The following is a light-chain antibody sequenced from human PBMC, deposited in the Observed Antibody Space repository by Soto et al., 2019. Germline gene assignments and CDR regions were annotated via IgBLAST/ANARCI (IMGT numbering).Light chain of an antibody. Sequence: EIVLTQSPGSRSLSPGERATLSCRASQSVSSSYLAWYQQKPGQAPRLLIYGASSRATGIPDRFSGSGSGTDFTLTISRLEPEDFAVYYCQQYGSSTGLTFGGGTKVDIK. CDR3: QQYGSSTGLT. CDR1: QSVSSSY. CDR2: GAS. J-gene: IGKJ4*01. V-gene: IGKV3-20*01.